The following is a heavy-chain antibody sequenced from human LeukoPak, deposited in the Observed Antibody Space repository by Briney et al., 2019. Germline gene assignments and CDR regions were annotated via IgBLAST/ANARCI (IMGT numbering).Heavy chain of an antibody. CDR2: VSHGGDT. Sequence: SETLSLTCAVYTGSFSGYYWSWIRQSPGKGLEWIGEVSHGGDTNYNPSLRSRVTISVDTSKTHFSLKLRSVTAADTAVYNCARAAWNGGGGFDPWGQGTLVTVSS. CDR3: ARAAWNGGGGFDP. CDR1: TGSFSGYY. D-gene: IGHD3-16*01. J-gene: IGHJ5*02. V-gene: IGHV4-34*01.